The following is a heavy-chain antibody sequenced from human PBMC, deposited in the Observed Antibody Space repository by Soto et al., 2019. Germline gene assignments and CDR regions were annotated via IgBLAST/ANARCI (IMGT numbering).Heavy chain of an antibody. V-gene: IGHV1-18*01. D-gene: IGHD6-19*01. CDR1: GFTFSNYG. CDR3: AGGTSIAVPEGP. CDR2: VSAYNGYT. Sequence: QVQLVQSGAEVKKPGASVKVSCKGSGFTFSNYGFNWVRQPPGQGLEWVGWVSAYNGYTKAAQNFQDRLIMTTDTSTNTAYMELRGLRPDDTALYYCAGGTSIAVPEGPWGQGTLVTVSS. J-gene: IGHJ4*02.